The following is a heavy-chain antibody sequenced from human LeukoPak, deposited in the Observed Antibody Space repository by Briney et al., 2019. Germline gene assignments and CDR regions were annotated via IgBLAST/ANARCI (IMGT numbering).Heavy chain of an antibody. CDR3: ARTPYVWGSYRREYFDY. Sequence: SETLSLTCTVSGGSISSYYWSWIRQPPGKGLEWIGYIYYSGSTNYNPSLKSRVTISVDTSKNRFSLKLSSVTAADTAVYYCARTPYVWGSYRREYFDYWGQGTLVTVSS. CDR1: GGSISSYY. V-gene: IGHV4-59*08. D-gene: IGHD3-16*02. J-gene: IGHJ4*02. CDR2: IYYSGST.